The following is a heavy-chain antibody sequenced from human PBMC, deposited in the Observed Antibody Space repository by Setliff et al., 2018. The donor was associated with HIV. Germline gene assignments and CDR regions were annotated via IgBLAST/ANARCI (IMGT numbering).Heavy chain of an antibody. Sequence: SETLSLTCTVSGGSITNNNYLWSWVRQHPEKGLEWIGFIHHTGSTVSNPSLKSRVTILMDLSRNQLSLHLASVTTADTAVYFCAPGEGVASTYYHDWGQGTQVTVSS. D-gene: IGHD3-3*01. CDR3: APGEGVASTYYHD. J-gene: IGHJ4*01. CDR1: GGSITNNNYL. V-gene: IGHV4-61*01. CDR2: IHHTGST.